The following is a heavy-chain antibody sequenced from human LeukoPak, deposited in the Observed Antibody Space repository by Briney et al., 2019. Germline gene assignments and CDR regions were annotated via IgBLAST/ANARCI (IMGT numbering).Heavy chain of an antibody. V-gene: IGHV1-69*13. CDR3: ARVGWAARFHCYMDV. J-gene: IGHJ6*03. Sequence: GASVKVSCKASGGTFSSYAISWVRQAPGQGLEWMGGIIPIFGTANYAQKFPGRVSITADESTSTAYMELSSLRSEDTAVYYCARVGWAARFHCYMDVWGKGTTVTVSS. D-gene: IGHD6-6*01. CDR1: GGTFSSYA. CDR2: IIPIFGTA.